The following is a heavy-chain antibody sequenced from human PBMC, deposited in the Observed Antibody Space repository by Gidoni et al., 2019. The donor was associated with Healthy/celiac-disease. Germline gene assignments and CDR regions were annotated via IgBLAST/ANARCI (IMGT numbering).Heavy chain of an antibody. J-gene: IGHJ2*01. V-gene: IGHV3-21*01. CDR1: GFTFSSYS. D-gene: IGHD6-19*01. CDR2: ISSSSSYI. Sequence: EVQLVESGGGLVKPGGSLRLSCAASGFTFSSYSMNWVRQAPGKGLEWVSSISSSSSYIYYADSVKGRFTISRDNAKNSLYLQMNSLRAEDTAVYYCARTDQWLVDWYFDLWGRGTLVTVSS. CDR3: ARTDQWLVDWYFDL.